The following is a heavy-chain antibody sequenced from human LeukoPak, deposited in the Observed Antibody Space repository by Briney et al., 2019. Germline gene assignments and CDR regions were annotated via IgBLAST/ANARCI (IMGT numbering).Heavy chain of an antibody. V-gene: IGHV3-15*01. CDR2: IKSKTDGGTT. Sequence: TGGSLRLSCAASGFTFSNAWMSWVRQAPGKGLEWVGRIKSKTDGGTTDYAAPVKGRLTISRDDSKNTLYLQMNSLKTEDTAVYYCTTRRAYCGGDCYSADYWGQGTLVTVSS. D-gene: IGHD2-21*02. CDR1: GFTFSNAW. CDR3: TTRRAYCGGDCYSADY. J-gene: IGHJ4*02.